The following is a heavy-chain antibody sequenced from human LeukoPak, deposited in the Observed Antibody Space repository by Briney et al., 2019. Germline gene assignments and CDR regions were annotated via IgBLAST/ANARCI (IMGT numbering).Heavy chain of an antibody. CDR2: INPSGGST. Sequence: GGSLRLSCAGSGFSFSNYAMNWVRQAPGQGLEWMGIINPSGGSTTYAQKFQGRVTMTRDTSTSTVYMELSSLRSEDTAVYYCARVPGATIGSRYFDYWGQGTLVTVSS. CDR3: ARVPGATIGSRYFDY. J-gene: IGHJ4*02. CDR1: GFSFSNYA. D-gene: IGHD1-26*01. V-gene: IGHV1-46*01.